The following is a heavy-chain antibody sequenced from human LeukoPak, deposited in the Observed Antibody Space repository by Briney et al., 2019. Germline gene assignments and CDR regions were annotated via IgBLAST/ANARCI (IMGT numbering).Heavy chain of an antibody. CDR1: GGSISRYH. Sequence: NPSETLSLTCTVSGGSISRYHWSWIRQPAGKGLEWIGRVSTSGTDYNPSLKSRVTMSADTSKSEFSLNLSSVTAADTAVYFCAGRVWTKTRGLIGYFDYWGQGILVTVSS. V-gene: IGHV4-4*07. D-gene: IGHD3-10*01. CDR3: AGRVWTKTRGLIGYFDY. J-gene: IGHJ4*02. CDR2: VSTSGT.